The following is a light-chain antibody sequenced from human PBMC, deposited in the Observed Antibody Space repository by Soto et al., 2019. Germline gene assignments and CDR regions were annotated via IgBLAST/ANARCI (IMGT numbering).Light chain of an antibody. J-gene: IGLJ1*01. V-gene: IGLV2-14*01. CDR1: SIDVGGYNY. CDR2: DVS. CDR3: SSYTSSSTLYV. Sequence: QSALTQPASVSGSPGQSITISCTGTSIDVGGYNYVSWYQQHPGKATKLMIYDVSNRPSGVSNRFSGSKSGNTASLTISGLQAEDEADYYCSSYTSSSTLYVFGTGTKVTVL.